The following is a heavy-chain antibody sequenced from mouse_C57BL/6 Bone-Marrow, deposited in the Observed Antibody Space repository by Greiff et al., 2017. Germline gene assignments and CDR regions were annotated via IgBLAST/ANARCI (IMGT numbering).Heavy chain of an antibody. J-gene: IGHJ4*01. CDR1: GYTFTSYW. CDR2: IDPSDSYT. V-gene: IGHV1-50*01. Sequence: QVQLQQPGAELVKPGASVKLSCKASGYTFTSYWMQWVKQRPGQGLEWIGEIDPSDSYTNYNQKFKGKATLTVDTSSSTAYMQLSSLTSEDSAVYYCARDLGPIYCYGYYYAMDYWGQGTSVTVSS. CDR3: ARDLGPIYCYGYYYAMDY. D-gene: IGHD1-1*01.